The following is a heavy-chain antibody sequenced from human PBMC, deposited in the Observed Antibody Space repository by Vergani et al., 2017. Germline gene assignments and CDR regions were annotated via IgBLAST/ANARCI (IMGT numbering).Heavy chain of an antibody. Sequence: QLQLQESGPGLVKPSETLSLTCTVSGGSISSYYWSWIRQPPGKGLEWIGYIYYSGSTNYNPSLKSRVTISVDTSKNQFSLKLSSVTAADTAVYYCARVLRITIFGAAPAYYMDVWGKGTTVTVSS. V-gene: IGHV4-59*01. J-gene: IGHJ6*03. CDR1: GGSISSYY. CDR2: IYYSGST. D-gene: IGHD3-3*01. CDR3: ARVLRITIFGAAPAYYMDV.